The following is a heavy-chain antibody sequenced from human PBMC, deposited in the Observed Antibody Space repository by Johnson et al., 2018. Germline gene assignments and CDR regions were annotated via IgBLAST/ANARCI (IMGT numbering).Heavy chain of an antibody. D-gene: IGHD1-26*01. V-gene: IGHV3-9*01. CDR1: GFTFDDYA. Sequence: VQLGQSGGGLVQPGMSLRLSCAASGFTFDDYAMYWVRQAPGKGLEWASGISWNSGSIHYADSVKGRFTISRDNAKNSLYLQMNRLRAEDTALYYCAKDRGGAIGDGLDVWGQGTTVTVSS. CDR3: AKDRGGAIGDGLDV. J-gene: IGHJ6*02. CDR2: ISWNSGSI.